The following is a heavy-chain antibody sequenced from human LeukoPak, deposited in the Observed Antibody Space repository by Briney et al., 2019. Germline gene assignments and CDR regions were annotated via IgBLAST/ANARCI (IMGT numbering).Heavy chain of an antibody. V-gene: IGHV4-59*12. D-gene: IGHD2/OR15-2a*01. CDR3: ARDFFRYGMDV. Sequence: PSETLSLTCTVSGGSISSYYWSWIRQPPGKGLEWIGYIYYSGSTNYNPSLKSRVTISVDTSKNQFSLKLSSVTAADTAVYYCARDFFRYGMDVWGQGTTVTVSS. CDR2: IYYSGST. CDR1: GGSISSYY. J-gene: IGHJ6*02.